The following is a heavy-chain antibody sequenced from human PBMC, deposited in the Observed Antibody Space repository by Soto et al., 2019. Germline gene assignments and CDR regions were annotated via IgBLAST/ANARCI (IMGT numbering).Heavy chain of an antibody. V-gene: IGHV3-23*01. J-gene: IGHJ4*02. CDR1: GFTFSNYA. Sequence: VPLLESGGGLVQPGGSLRLFCAASGFTFSNYAMTWVRQAPGKGLEWVSTITGSGGATYYADSVKGRFTISRDNSKSTVYLQMNSLRAEDTAVYYCAKTDKFNSQSSGWANRFDYWGQGTLVTVSS. CDR3: AKTDKFNSQSSGWANRFDY. D-gene: IGHD6-19*01. CDR2: ITGSGGAT.